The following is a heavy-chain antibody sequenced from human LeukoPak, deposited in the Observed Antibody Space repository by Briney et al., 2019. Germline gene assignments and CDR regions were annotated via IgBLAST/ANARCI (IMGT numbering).Heavy chain of an antibody. D-gene: IGHD3-10*01. CDR3: SRVDYDSGAYYPSDY. V-gene: IGHV3-48*02. Sequence: GGSLRLSCAASGFTFSSYTMNWVRQAPGKGLEWVSYISSSSSSIYYADSVKGRFTISRDNAKNSLYLQLNSLRDEDTAVYYCSRVDYDSGAYYPSDYWGQGTLVTVSS. CDR1: GFTFSSYT. CDR2: ISSSSSSI. J-gene: IGHJ4*02.